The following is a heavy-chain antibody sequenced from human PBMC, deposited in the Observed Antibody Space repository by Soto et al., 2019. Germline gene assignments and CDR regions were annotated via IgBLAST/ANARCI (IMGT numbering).Heavy chain of an antibody. J-gene: IGHJ6*02. CDR2: IYSGGST. CDR3: ARDQSTSWSVNYYGMDV. D-gene: IGHD6-13*01. CDR1: GFIVSSNY. V-gene: IGHV3-53*01. Sequence: EVQLVESGGGLIQPGGSLRLSCAASGFIVSSNYMSWVRQTPGKGLEWVAVIYSGGSTYYADSVKGRFTISRDNSKNTLYLQMNTLRAEDTAVYYWARDQSTSWSVNYYGMDVWGQGTTVIVSS.